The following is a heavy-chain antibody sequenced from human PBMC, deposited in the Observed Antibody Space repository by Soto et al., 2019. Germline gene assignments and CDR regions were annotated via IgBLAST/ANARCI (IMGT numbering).Heavy chain of an antibody. CDR2: ISSGSVYI. J-gene: IGHJ3*01. Sequence: GGSLRLSCAASGFTFNSYSVNWVRQAPGKGLEWVASISSGSVYIDFADSVRGRFTISRDDVTNSVSLQMDSLRVEDTGIYYCARYDAFKAFDLWGQGTMVTVSS. CDR1: GFTFNSYS. CDR3: ARYDAFKAFDL. D-gene: IGHD1-1*01. V-gene: IGHV3-21*06.